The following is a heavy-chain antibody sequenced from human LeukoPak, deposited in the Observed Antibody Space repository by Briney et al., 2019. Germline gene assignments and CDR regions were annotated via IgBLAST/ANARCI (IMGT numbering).Heavy chain of an antibody. CDR2: ISYDGSNK. CDR1: GFTFSSYA. CDR3: ARDPLGYVWGSYFDY. D-gene: IGHD3-16*01. Sequence: PGGSLRLSCAASGFTFSSYAMHWVRQAPGKGLEWVAVISYDGSNKYYADSVKGRFTISRDNSKNTLYLQMNSLRAEDTAVYYCARDPLGYVWGSYFDYWGQGTLVTVSS. V-gene: IGHV3-30-3*01. J-gene: IGHJ4*02.